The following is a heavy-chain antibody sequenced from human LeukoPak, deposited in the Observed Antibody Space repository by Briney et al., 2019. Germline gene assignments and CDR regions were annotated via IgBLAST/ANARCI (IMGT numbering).Heavy chain of an antibody. CDR3: ARGAAATY. V-gene: IGHV4-61*02. Sequence: NPSQTLSLTCTVSGGSISSGNYYWSWIRQPAGKGLEWIGRIYYSGSTNYNPSLKSRVTISVDTSKNQFSLRLSSVTAADTAVYYCARGAAATYWGQGTLVTVSS. J-gene: IGHJ4*02. CDR1: GGSISSGNYY. CDR2: IYYSGST. D-gene: IGHD2-15*01.